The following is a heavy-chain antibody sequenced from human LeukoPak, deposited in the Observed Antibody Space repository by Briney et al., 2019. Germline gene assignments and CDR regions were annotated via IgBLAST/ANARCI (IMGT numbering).Heavy chain of an antibody. J-gene: IGHJ4*02. CDR3: ARDGSRKDDYVWGSPTDY. CDR2: ISYNGGRK. CDR1: GFSFSGYA. Sequence: PGGSLRLSCVASGFSFSGYAIHWVRQAPGKGLEWVSLISYNGGRKDYADSVKGRFTISRDNSKNTLYLQMGSLRAEDMAVYYCARDGSRKDDYVWGSPTDYWGQGTLVTVSS. D-gene: IGHD3-16*01. V-gene: IGHV3-30*14.